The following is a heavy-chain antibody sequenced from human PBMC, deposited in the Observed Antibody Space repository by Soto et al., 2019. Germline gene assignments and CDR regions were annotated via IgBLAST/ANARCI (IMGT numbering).Heavy chain of an antibody. CDR3: ARESEDLTSNFDY. CDR1: GFTFSNHY. CDR2: ISTSGTST. J-gene: IGHJ4*02. V-gene: IGHV3-11*04. Sequence: QMHLVESGGGLVKPGGSLRLSCEASGFTFSNHYMAWIRQAPGKGLEWVSYISTSGTSTFYADSVKGRFTISRDNAKNSLYLEMNSLRAEDTAVYYCARESEDLTSNFDYWGQGTLVTVSS.